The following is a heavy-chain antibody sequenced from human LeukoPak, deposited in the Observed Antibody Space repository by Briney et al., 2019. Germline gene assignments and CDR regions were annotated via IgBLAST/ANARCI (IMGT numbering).Heavy chain of an antibody. CDR2: IHDSGST. V-gene: IGHV4-59*01. J-gene: IGHJ4*02. CDR1: GGSISSYY. Sequence: PSETLSLTCTVSGGSISSYYWIWIRQSPGKGLEWIGHIHDSGSTTYNPSLKSRVTISVDTSKNQFSLKLSSVTAADTAVYYCARDCYSSGWYDYWGQGTLVTVSS. CDR3: ARDCYSSGWYDY. D-gene: IGHD6-19*01.